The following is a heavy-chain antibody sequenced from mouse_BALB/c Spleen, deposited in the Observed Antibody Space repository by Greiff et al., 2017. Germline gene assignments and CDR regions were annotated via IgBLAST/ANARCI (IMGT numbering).Heavy chain of an antibody. CDR2: IDPANGNT. Sequence: VQLQQSGAELVKPGASVKLSCTASGFNIKDTYMHWVKQRPEQGLEWIGRIDPANGNTKYDPKFQGKATITADTSFNTAYLQLSSLTSEDTAVYYCALFYCGSRSCCAYWGRGTLVTVSA. CDR3: ALFYCGSRSCCAY. CDR1: GFNIKDTY. V-gene: IGHV14-3*02. D-gene: IGHD1-1*01. J-gene: IGHJ3*01.